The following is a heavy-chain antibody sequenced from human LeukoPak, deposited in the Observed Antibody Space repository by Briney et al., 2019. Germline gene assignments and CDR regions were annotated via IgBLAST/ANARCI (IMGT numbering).Heavy chain of an antibody. V-gene: IGHV3-74*01. CDR1: GFPLSTYW. CDR3: ARGTHFSNSYNWFDS. D-gene: IGHD4-11*01. CDR2: INTEGTTT. J-gene: IGHJ5*01. Sequence: GGSLRLSCAASGFPLSTYWMHWVRQAPGKGPVWVSRINTEGTTTQYADSVKGRFTISRDNAKNTLDLLMNSLRDEDTAMYFCARGTHFSNSYNWFDSWGQGTLVTVSS.